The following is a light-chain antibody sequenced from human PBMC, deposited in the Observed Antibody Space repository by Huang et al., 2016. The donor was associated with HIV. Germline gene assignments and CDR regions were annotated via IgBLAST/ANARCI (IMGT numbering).Light chain of an antibody. J-gene: IGKJ3*01. CDR1: QDISNS. V-gene: IGKV1-NL1*01. CDR3: QQYYGIPFT. Sequence: IEMTQSPPSLPAPVGDRVTITCRASQDISNSLAWYQQKPGQAPKLLLYGASRLESGVPSRFSGIGSATDYTLTITSLQPEDFATYYCQQYYGIPFTFGPGTKVDV. CDR2: GAS.